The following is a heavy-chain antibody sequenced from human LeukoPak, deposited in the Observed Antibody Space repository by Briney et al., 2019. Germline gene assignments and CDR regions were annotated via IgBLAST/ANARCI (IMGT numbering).Heavy chain of an antibody. Sequence: GGSLRLSCAASGFTFSSYAMSWVRQAPGKGLEWVSAISGSGRSTYNADSVKGRFTISRDNSKNTLYLQVNSLRAEDTAVYYCAKDTADTAMVFDYWGQGTLVTVSS. V-gene: IGHV3-23*01. CDR3: AKDTADTAMVFDY. CDR1: GFTFSSYA. D-gene: IGHD5-18*01. J-gene: IGHJ4*02. CDR2: ISGSGRST.